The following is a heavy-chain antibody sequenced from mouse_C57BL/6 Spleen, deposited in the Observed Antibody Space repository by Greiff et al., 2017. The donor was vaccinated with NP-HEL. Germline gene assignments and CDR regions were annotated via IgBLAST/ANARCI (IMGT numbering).Heavy chain of an antibody. CDR2: IYPRDGST. J-gene: IGHJ1*03. D-gene: IGHD2-5*01. Sequence: QVQLQQSGPELVKPGASVKLSCKASGYTFTSYDINWVKQRPGQGLEWIGWIYPRDGSTKYNEKFKGKATLTVDTSSSTAYMELHSLTSEDSAVYFCTRSLYYSNLLWYFDVWGTGTTVTVSS. V-gene: IGHV1-85*01. CDR1: GYTFTSYD. CDR3: TRSLYYSNLLWYFDV.